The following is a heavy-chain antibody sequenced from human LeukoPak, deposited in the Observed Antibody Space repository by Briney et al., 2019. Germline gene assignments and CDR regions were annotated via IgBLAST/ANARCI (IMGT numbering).Heavy chain of an antibody. J-gene: IGHJ6*02. V-gene: IGHV1-69*13. CDR3: ARDREVVTGYGMDV. CDR2: IIPIFGTA. CDR1: GGTFSSYA. Sequence: ASVKVSCKASGGTFSSYAISWVRQAPGQGLEWMGGIIPIFGTANYAQKFQGRVTITADESTSTAYMELSSLRSEDTAVYYCARDREVVTGYGMDVWGQGTMVTVSS. D-gene: IGHD2-21*02.